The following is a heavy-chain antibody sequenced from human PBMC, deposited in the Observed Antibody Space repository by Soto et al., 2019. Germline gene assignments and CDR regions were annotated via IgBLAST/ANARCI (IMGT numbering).Heavy chain of an antibody. CDR1: GFTFSRYG. CDR2: IWNDGIRK. J-gene: IGHJ4*02. CDR3: ARDDDYEANAFDY. Sequence: GGSLRLSCAASGFTFSRYGMHWVRQAPGKGLEWVALIWNDGIRKVYVDSVKGRFTISRDNSKNTLDLQMNSLRAEDTAVYYCARDDDYEANAFDYWGPGTLVTVSS. V-gene: IGHV3-33*01. D-gene: IGHD3-22*01.